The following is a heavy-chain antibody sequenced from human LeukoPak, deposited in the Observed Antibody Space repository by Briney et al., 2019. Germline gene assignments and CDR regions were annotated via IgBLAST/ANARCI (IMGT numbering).Heavy chain of an antibody. CDR2: INHSGST. D-gene: IGHD4-23*01. J-gene: IGHJ5*02. Sequence: PGGSLRLSCAASGFTFSSYSMNWVRQAPGKGLEWIGEINHSGSTNYNPSLKSRVTISVDTSKNQFSLKLSSVTAADTAVYYCARVGYGGNWFDPWGQGTLVTVSS. V-gene: IGHV4-34*01. CDR1: GFTFSSYS. CDR3: ARVGYGGNWFDP.